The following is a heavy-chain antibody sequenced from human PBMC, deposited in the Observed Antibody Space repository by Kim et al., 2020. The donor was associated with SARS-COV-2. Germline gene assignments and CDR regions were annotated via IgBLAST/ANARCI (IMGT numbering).Heavy chain of an antibody. CDR1: GFTFSSYS. V-gene: IGHV3-21*01. Sequence: GGSLRLSCAASGFTFSSYSMNWVRQAPGKGLEWVSSISSSSSYIYYADSVKGRFTISRDNAKNSLYLQMNSLRAEDTAVYYCARVGISPTGFDYWGQGTLVTVSS. D-gene: IGHD7-27*01. CDR3: ARVGISPTGFDY. J-gene: IGHJ4*02. CDR2: ISSSSSYI.